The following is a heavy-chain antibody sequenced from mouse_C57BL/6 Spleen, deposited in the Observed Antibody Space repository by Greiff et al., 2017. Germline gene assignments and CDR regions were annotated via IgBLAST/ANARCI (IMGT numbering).Heavy chain of an antibody. J-gene: IGHJ4*01. D-gene: IGHD2-2*01. V-gene: IGHV1-61*01. Sequence: QVQLQQPGAELVRPGSSVKLSCKASGYTFTSYWMDWVKQRPGQGLEWIGNIYPSDSETHYNQKFKDKATLTVDKASSTAYMQRSSLTSEDSAVYYCARGGLRPSMDYWGQGTSVTVSS. CDR1: GYTFTSYW. CDR3: ARGGLRPSMDY. CDR2: IYPSDSET.